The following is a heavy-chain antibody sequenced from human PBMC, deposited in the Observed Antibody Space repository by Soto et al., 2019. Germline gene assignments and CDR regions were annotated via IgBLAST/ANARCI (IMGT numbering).Heavy chain of an antibody. CDR1: GYTFVNYE. CDR2: MNPHSGYR. CDR3: ARQQAMDY. J-gene: IGHJ4*02. Sequence: QVQLVRSGAEVKKPGASVKVSCKASGYTFVNYEINWMRQATGQGLEWLWWMNPHSGYRFYAQNFQGIVTMTRNTSITTAYMDLNRLKSEDTAVYYCARQQAMDYWGQGTLVTVSS. V-gene: IGHV1-8*01.